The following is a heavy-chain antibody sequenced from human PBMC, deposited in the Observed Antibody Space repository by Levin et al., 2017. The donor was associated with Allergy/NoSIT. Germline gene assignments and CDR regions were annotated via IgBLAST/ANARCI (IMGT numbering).Heavy chain of an antibody. CDR3: ARENPSLYGMDV. CDR1: GYSFTNYG. V-gene: IGHV1-18*01. Sequence: ASVKVSCKTFGYSFTNYGISWVRQAPGQGLEWMGWISPYNGNTNYAQKFQGRVIMTTDKSTTTAYMEVRSLRSDDTAVYYCARENPSLYGMDVWGQGTTVIVSS. CDR2: ISPYNGNT. J-gene: IGHJ6*02.